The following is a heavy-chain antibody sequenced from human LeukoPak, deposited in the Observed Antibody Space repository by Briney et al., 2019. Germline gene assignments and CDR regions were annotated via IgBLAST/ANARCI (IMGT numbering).Heavy chain of an antibody. CDR1: GYTFTSYD. V-gene: IGHV1-8*03. J-gene: IGHJ5*02. Sequence: ASVKVSCKASGYTFTSYDINWVRQATGQGLEWMGWMNPNSGNTGYAQKFQGRVTITRNTSISTAYMELSSLRSEDTAVYYCARLGEDYYDSSGLNPWGQGTLVTASS. CDR2: MNPNSGNT. CDR3: ARLGEDYYDSSGLNP. D-gene: IGHD3-22*01.